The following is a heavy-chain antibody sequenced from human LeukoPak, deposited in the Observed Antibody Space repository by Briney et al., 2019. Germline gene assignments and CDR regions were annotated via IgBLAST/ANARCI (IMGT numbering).Heavy chain of an antibody. CDR2: VSGSGDRK. D-gene: IGHD6-13*01. CDR3: AKAAAAPGFDF. J-gene: IGHJ4*02. Sequence: GGSLRLSCAASGFTSSSYALNWVRQAPGKGLEWDATVSGSGDRKYHADSVKGRFTISRDNSKNTIYLQMNSLRAEDTALYYCAKAAAAPGFDFWGQGTLVTVSS. CDR1: GFTSSSYA. V-gene: IGHV3-23*01.